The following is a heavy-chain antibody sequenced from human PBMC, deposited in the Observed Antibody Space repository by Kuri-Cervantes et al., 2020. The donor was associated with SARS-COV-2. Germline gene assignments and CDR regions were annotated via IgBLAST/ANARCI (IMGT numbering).Heavy chain of an antibody. CDR1: GGSIRSGSYY. V-gene: IGHV4-39*07. Sequence: SETLSLTCTVSGGSIRSGSYYWGWIRQSPGKGLEWIGSIYYSGNTLYNPSLKSRLTISVDTSKKQFSLNLSSVTAADTAVYYCARDQRRYRANDAPYDFWGQGTLVTVSS. CDR3: ARDQRRYRANDAPYDF. D-gene: IGHD1-26*01. J-gene: IGHJ4*02. CDR2: IYYSGNT.